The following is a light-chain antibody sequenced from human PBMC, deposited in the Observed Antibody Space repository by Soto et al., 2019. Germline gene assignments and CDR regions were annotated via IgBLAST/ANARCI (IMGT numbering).Light chain of an antibody. CDR1: SSDIGGYKY. V-gene: IGLV2-14*01. CDR3: SSYTSNRTLYV. Sequence: QSALTQPASVSGSPGQSITISCTGSSSDIGGYKYVSWYQHHPGKAPKLMIYEVSYRPSGVSNRFSGSKSGNTASLTMSGLQAEDEADYYCSSYTSNRTLYVFGTGTKVTVL. J-gene: IGLJ1*01. CDR2: EVS.